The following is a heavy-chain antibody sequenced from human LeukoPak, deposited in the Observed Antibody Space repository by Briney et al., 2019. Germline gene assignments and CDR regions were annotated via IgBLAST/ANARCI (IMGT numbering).Heavy chain of an antibody. D-gene: IGHD3-10*01. CDR1: RFTFRGSA. CDR2: IRSNSVT. V-gene: IGHV3-73*01. Sequence: GGSLRLSCAASRFTFRGSAVHWVRQASGRGLEWVALIRSNSVTTYAPPVKGRFIVSRDDLKSTAYLEMNDLRVEDTAVYYCIRVDEGSYCCDSWGQGARVTVS. CDR3: IRVDEGSYCCDS. J-gene: IGHJ5*01.